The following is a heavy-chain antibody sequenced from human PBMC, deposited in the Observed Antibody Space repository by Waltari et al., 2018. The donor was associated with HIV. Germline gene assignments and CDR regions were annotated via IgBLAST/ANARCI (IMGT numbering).Heavy chain of an antibody. Sequence: EVQVVESGGGSVQPGGSLRLSCLASGFIFSNHWMHWVRQAPGKGLVWVSRIKGDGSWSSASYADAVKGRFTISRDNAKNTLYLQMNSLRDDDTAVYYCVRDQKTYYYGSGSYNDVFDIWGQGTMVTVSS. J-gene: IGHJ3*02. CDR1: GFIFSNHW. V-gene: IGHV3-74*01. CDR3: VRDQKTYYYGSGSYNDVFDI. CDR2: IKGDGSWSSA. D-gene: IGHD3-10*01.